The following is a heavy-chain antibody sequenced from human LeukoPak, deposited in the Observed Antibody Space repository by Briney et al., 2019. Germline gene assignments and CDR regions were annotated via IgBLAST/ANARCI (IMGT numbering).Heavy chain of an antibody. CDR2: ISSSSSSYI. D-gene: IGHD6-13*01. CDR3: ARDSVSSSWYDY. Sequence: GGSLRLSCAASGFTFNSYSMNWVRQAPGKGLEWVSSISSSSSSYIYYADSVKGRFTISRDNAKNSLYLQMNSLRAEDTAVYYCARDSVSSSWYDYWGQGTLVTVSS. J-gene: IGHJ4*02. CDR1: GFTFNSYS. V-gene: IGHV3-21*01.